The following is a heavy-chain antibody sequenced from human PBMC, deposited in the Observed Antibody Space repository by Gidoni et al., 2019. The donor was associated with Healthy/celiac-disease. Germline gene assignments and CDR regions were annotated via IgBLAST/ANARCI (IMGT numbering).Heavy chain of an antibody. CDR2: SIPIFGTA. CDR1: GGPFSSYA. V-gene: IGHV1-69*01. Sequence: QVQLVQSGAEVKKPGSSVKVSCKAPGGPFSSYAISWVRQAPGQGLEWMGGSIPIFGTANYAQKFQGRVTITADESTSTAYMELSSLRSEDTAVYYCARTYGVPVYYGMDVWGQGTTVTVSS. D-gene: IGHD4-17*01. J-gene: IGHJ6*02. CDR3: ARTYGVPVYYGMDV.